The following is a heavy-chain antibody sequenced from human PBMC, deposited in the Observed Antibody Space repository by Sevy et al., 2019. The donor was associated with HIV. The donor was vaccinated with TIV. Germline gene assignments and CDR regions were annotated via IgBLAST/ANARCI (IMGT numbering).Heavy chain of an antibody. V-gene: IGHV3-48*02. CDR1: GFTFNTYN. D-gene: IGHD5-18*01. CDR2: ISYTSTTI. J-gene: IGHJ6*02. Sequence: GGSLRLSCAVSGFTFNTYNMNWVRQAPGKGLEWVSYISYTSTTIYYADSVRRRFTISRDNAKNTLYLQMNSLRDEDTAVYYCASSDANSSFGYYYFAMDFWGQGTSVTVSS. CDR3: ASSDANSSFGYYYFAMDF.